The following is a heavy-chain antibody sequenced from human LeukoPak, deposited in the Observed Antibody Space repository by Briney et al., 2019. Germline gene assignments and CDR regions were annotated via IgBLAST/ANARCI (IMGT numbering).Heavy chain of an antibody. CDR1: GVTVGTYS. V-gene: IGHV3-53*01. CDR3: ASAREYCDTAECYEYFQH. Sequence: PGGSLRLSCADSGVTVGTYSMNWVRQSPGKGLQWVSVIYSGGSTYYADSVNGRFTISRDNSRNSLLLQMNSLRAEDTALYCASAREYCDTAECYEYFQHWGQGTLVTVSS. CDR2: IYSGGST. D-gene: IGHD2/OR15-2a*01. J-gene: IGHJ1*01.